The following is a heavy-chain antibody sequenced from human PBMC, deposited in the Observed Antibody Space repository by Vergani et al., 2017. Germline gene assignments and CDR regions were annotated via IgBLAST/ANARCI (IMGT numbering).Heavy chain of an antibody. V-gene: IGHV3-23*01. CDR3: TKGSRGYTGYFFDY. CDR1: GFSFPGYA. CDR2: VSGSSATP. D-gene: IGHD5-12*01. J-gene: IGHJ4*02. Sequence: EVQLLESGRGLVQPGGSLRLSCEASGFSFPGYAMSWVRQAPGKGLEWVSSVSGSSATPYYADSVKGRFIISRDNSKNTLHLQMNSLRADDTAVYYCTKGSRGYTGYFFDYWGQGTLATVSS.